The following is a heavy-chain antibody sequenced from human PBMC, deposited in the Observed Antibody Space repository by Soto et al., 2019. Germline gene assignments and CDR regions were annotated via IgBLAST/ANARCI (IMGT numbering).Heavy chain of an antibody. J-gene: IGHJ6*02. CDR2: INSDGSST. Sequence: GGSLRLSCAASGFTFSSYWMHWVRQAPGKGLVWVSRINSDGSSTSYADSVKGRFTISRDNDKNTLYLQMNSLRAEDTAVYYCARVGYSNRYYYGMDVWGQGTTVTVSS. CDR1: GFTFSSYW. D-gene: IGHD4-4*01. V-gene: IGHV3-74*01. CDR3: ARVGYSNRYYYGMDV.